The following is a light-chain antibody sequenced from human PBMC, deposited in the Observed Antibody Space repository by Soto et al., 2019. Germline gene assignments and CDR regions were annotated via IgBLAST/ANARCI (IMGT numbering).Light chain of an antibody. J-gene: IGLJ1*01. CDR1: SSDVGATAY. Sequence: QSALTQPPSASGSLGQSVAISCTGTSSDVGATAYVSWYQHHSGKAPKLLLYEVNKRPSGVPDRFSGSKSGNTASLTVSVLQSDDEADYYCISHAGTSSVLGTGTKVTVL. CDR3: ISHAGTSSV. V-gene: IGLV2-8*01. CDR2: EVN.